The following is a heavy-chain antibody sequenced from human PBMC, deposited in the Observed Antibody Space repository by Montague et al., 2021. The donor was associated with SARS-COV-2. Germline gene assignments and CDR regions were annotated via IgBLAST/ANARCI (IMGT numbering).Heavy chain of an antibody. V-gene: IGHV4-39*01. CDR1: GDSISSSSYD. CDR2: ISYHGNT. Sequence: SETLSLTCTVSGDSISSSSYDWGWIRWPPGKGLEWIGHISYHGNTNYNPSLKSRVTISIDTSRNQFSLKVSSVTATDTAIYYCARPIDYWDSSGQRRNFDYWGQGTLVTVSS. J-gene: IGHJ4*02. D-gene: IGHD3-22*01. CDR3: ARPIDYWDSSGQRRNFDY.